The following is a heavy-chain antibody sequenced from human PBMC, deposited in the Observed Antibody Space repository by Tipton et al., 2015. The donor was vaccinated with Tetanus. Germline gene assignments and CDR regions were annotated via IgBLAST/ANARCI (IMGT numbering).Heavy chain of an antibody. CDR2: VDPRDSGA. V-gene: IGHV5-51*01. Sequence: QLVQSGAEVRKPGESLKISCQGSGYNFSYYSIGWVRHMPGKGLEWMGIVDPRDSGATYGPSFQGQVTISTDKSISTAYVQWTSLQASDTAIYYCARRRSAILSGSYHWYFDIWGRGTLVIVSS. J-gene: IGHJ2*01. CDR1: GYNFSYYS. D-gene: IGHD3-9*01. CDR3: ARRRSAILSGSYHWYFDI.